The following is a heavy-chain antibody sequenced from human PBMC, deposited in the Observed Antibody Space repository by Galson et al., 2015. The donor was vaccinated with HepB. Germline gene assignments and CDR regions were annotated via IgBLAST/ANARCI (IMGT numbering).Heavy chain of an antibody. V-gene: IGHV5-51*01. D-gene: IGHD6-19*01. CDR2: IYPGDSDT. J-gene: IGHJ4*02. CDR1: GYTFTSYW. CDR3: AGHKGHQWLVGSFDS. Sequence: QSGAEVKKPGESLKISCMGSGYTFTSYWIGWVRQMPGKGLEWMAIIYPGDSDTRYSPSFQGQVSISADKSTSTAYLQWSSLKASDPAMYYCAGHKGHQWLVGSFDSWGQVILVTVSS.